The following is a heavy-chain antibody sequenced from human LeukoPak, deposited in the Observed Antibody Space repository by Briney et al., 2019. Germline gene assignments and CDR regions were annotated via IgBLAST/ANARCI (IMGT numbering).Heavy chain of an antibody. CDR1: GFTFSSYW. Sequence: GGSLRLSCAASGFTFSSYWMSWVRQAPGKGLEWVANMKYDGSEKDYVDSVKGRFAISRDNAKNSLYLQMNSLRAEDTAVYYCASQHCSSTTCYTDAFDIWGQGTMVTVSS. V-gene: IGHV3-7*01. CDR2: MKYDGSEK. D-gene: IGHD2-2*02. CDR3: ASQHCSSTTCYTDAFDI. J-gene: IGHJ3*02.